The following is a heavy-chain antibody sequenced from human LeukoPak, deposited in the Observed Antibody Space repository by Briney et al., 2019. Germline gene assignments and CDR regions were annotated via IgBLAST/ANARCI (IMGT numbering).Heavy chain of an antibody. CDR3: ARVFGYCSGGSCDNYFDY. Sequence: PSETLSLTCTVSGGSISSYYWSWIRQPPGKGLEWIGYIYYSGSTNYNPFLKSRVTISVDTSKNQFSLKLSSVTAADTAVYYCARVFGYCSGGSCDNYFDYWGQGTLVTVSS. V-gene: IGHV4-59*01. D-gene: IGHD2-15*01. J-gene: IGHJ4*02. CDR1: GGSISSYY. CDR2: IYYSGST.